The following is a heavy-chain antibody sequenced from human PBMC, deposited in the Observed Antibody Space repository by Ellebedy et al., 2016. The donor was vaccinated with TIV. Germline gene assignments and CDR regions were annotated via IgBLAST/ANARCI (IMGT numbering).Heavy chain of an antibody. CDR3: ARLTADYYDSSGYFDWDY. Sequence: GGSLRLSCKGSGYRFTSYWINWVRQMPGKGLEWMGRIDPSDSYTNYSPSFQGHVTISADKSITTAYLQWSSLKASDTAMYYCARLTADYYDSSGYFDWDYWGQGTLVTASS. V-gene: IGHV5-10-1*01. D-gene: IGHD3-22*01. J-gene: IGHJ4*02. CDR1: GYRFTSYW. CDR2: IDPSDSYT.